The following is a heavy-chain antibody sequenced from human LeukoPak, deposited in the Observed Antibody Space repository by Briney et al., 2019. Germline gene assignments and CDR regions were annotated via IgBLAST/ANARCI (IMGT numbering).Heavy chain of an antibody. Sequence: PGGSLRLSCAASGFTFSSYAMSWVRQAPGKGLEWVSAISGSGGSTYYADSVKGRFTISRDNSKNTLYQQMNSLRAEDTAVYYCAKDQWELTYFDYWGQGTLVTVSS. D-gene: IGHD1-26*01. CDR3: AKDQWELTYFDY. CDR2: ISGSGGST. J-gene: IGHJ4*02. V-gene: IGHV3-23*01. CDR1: GFTFSSYA.